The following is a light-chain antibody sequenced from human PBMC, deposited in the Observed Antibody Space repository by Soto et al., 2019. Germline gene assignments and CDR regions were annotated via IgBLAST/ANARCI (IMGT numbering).Light chain of an antibody. CDR1: QSVSSSY. J-gene: IGKJ3*01. CDR2: DAS. V-gene: IGKV3-20*01. Sequence: EILLTQSPGTLSLSPGERATLSCRASQSVSSSYLAWYQQKPGLAPRLLIYDASSRATGIPDRFSGSGSGTDFTLTISRLEPEDFAVYFCQQYGSSPITFGPGTKVDIK. CDR3: QQYGSSPIT.